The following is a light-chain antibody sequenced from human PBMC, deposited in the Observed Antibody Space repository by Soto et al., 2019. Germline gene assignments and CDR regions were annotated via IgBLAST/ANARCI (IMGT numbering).Light chain of an antibody. CDR3: QQYASAPLT. V-gene: IGKV3-20*01. CDR2: DAS. J-gene: IGKJ1*01. Sequence: EIVLTHSPDTLSLSPGERATLSCRASLTVTNNYLAWYQQKAGQAPRLLIYDASTRDTGIPARFSGSGSGTEFTLTISRLEPEDFAVYFCQQYASAPLTFGQGTKVEVK. CDR1: LTVTNNY.